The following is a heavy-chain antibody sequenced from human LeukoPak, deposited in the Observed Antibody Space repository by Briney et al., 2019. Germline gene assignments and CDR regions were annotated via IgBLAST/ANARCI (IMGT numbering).Heavy chain of an antibody. D-gene: IGHD6-13*01. CDR1: GYTFTSPD. CDR3: ARGQKDNGVSSSWYYYGMDV. J-gene: IGHJ6*02. Sequence: ASVKVSCKASGYTFTSPDINWVRQATGQGLEWMGWMNPNTGNTEYAQKFQGRVTMTSNTSISTAYMELSSLRSEDTAVYYCARGQKDNGVSSSWYYYGMDVWGQGTTVTVSS. CDR2: MNPNTGNT. V-gene: IGHV1-8*01.